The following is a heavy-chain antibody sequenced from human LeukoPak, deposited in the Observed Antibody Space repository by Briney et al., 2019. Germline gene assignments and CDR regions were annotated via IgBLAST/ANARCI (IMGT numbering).Heavy chain of an antibody. J-gene: IGHJ4*02. CDR1: GFTFSSHF. V-gene: IGHV3-21*01. D-gene: IGHD6-13*01. Sequence: GGSLRLSCAASGFTFSSHFMNWVRQAPGRGLEWVSSIGSRGNFIYYADSVKGRFTISRDNAKNSLYLQMNSLRAEDTAVYYCAREGYSPYWGQGTLVTVSS. CDR3: AREGYSPY. CDR2: IGSRGNFI.